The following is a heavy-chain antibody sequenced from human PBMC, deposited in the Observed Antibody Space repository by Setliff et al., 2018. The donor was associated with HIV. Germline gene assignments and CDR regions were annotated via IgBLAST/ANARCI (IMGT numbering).Heavy chain of an antibody. V-gene: IGHV4-61*10. CDR1: GGSVSSDKFY. Sequence: SETLSLTCSVSGGSVSSDKFYWTWIRQPAGKGLEWIGHFYTSGNIHYSPSLKSRITISVDMSQKQVSLKMRSVTAADTAVYYCARVTRSGSGWFWGHYFDSWGQGSLVTVSS. J-gene: IGHJ4*02. D-gene: IGHD6-19*01. CDR3: ARVTRSGSGWFWGHYFDS. CDR2: FYTSGNI.